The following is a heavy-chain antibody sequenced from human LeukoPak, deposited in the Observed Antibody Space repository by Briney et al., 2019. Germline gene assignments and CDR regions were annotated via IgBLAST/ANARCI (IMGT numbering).Heavy chain of an antibody. CDR3: ARVDSRGRHFDY. CDR2: INPNSGDT. D-gene: IGHD3-16*01. V-gene: IGHV1-2*02. CDR1: GYTITGYY. Sequence: ASVKVSCKAFGYTITGYYIHWVRQAPGQGLGWMGWINPNSGDTNYAQKFQGRVTMTRDTSISTAYMELSSLRSDDTAVYYCARVDSRGRHFDYWGQGTLVTVSS. J-gene: IGHJ4*02.